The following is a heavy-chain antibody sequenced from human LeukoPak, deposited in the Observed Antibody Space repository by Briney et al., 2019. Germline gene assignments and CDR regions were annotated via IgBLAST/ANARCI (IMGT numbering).Heavy chain of an antibody. V-gene: IGHV1-2*02. CDR3: ARKGYYGSGSFLTPAAWAFDI. CDR2: INPNSGGT. D-gene: IGHD3-10*01. CDR1: GYTFTGYY. Sequence: GASVKVSCKASGYTFTGYYMHWVRQAPGQGLEWMGWINPNSGGTNYPQKFQGRVTMTRDTSISTAYMELSRLRSDDTAVYYCARKGYYGSGSFLTPAAWAFDIWGQGTMVTVSS. J-gene: IGHJ3*02.